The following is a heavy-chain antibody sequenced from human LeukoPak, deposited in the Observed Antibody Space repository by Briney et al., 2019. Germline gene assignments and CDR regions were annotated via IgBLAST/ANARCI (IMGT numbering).Heavy chain of an antibody. J-gene: IGHJ4*02. D-gene: IGHD3-22*01. CDR3: ARGETYYYDSSGPSTWVPFDY. CDR1: GFTFSSYA. CDR2: ISYDGSNK. V-gene: IGHV3-30-3*01. Sequence: GGSLRLSCAASGFTFSSYAMHWVRQAPGKGLEWVAVISYDGSNKYYADSVKGRFTISRDNSKNMLYLQMNSLRAEDTAVYYCARGETYYYDSSGPSTWVPFDYWGQGTLVTVSS.